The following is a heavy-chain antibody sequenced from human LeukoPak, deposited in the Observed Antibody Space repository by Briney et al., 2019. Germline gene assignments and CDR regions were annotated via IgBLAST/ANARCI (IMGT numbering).Heavy chain of an antibody. J-gene: IGHJ6*03. CDR3: ARVAELGYYYYYMDV. Sequence: ASVKVSCKASGYTFTGYYMHWVRQAPGQGLEWMGCINPNSGGTNYAQKFQGKVTMTRDTSISTAYMELSRLRSDDTAVYYCARVAELGYYYYYMDVWGKGTTVTVSS. CDR2: INPNSGGT. CDR1: GYTFTGYY. V-gene: IGHV1-2*02. D-gene: IGHD3-10*01.